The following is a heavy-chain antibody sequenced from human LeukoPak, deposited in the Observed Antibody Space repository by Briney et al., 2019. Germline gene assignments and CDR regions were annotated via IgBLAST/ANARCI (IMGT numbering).Heavy chain of an antibody. D-gene: IGHD4-17*01. Sequence: SETLSLTCAVYGGSFSGYYGSWIRQPPGKGLEWIGEINHSGSTNYNPSLKSRVTISVDTSKNQFSLKLSSVTAADTAVYYCADYGDYAFDIWGQGTMVTVSS. J-gene: IGHJ3*02. CDR3: ADYGDYAFDI. CDR2: INHSGST. V-gene: IGHV4-34*01. CDR1: GGSFSGYY.